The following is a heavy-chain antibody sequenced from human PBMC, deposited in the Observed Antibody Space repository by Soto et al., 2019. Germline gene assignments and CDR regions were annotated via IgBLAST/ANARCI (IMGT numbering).Heavy chain of an antibody. CDR2: INAGNVIT. D-gene: IGHD3-10*01. Sequence: ASVKVSCKASGYTFTSYAMHWVRQAPGQRLEWMGWINAGNVITRYSQKFQGRVTFTRDTSASTAYMELSSLSFEETAVYYCARDGSGSEYYFDYWGQGTLVTVSS. CDR3: ARDGSGSEYYFDY. CDR1: GYTFTSYA. V-gene: IGHV1-3*01. J-gene: IGHJ4*02.